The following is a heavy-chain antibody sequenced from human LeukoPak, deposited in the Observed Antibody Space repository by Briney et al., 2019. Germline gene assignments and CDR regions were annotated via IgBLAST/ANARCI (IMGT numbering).Heavy chain of an antibody. Sequence: GGSLRLSYAASGFTFSNYWMIWVRQAPGKGLEWVGNIKQDGSEKRYADSVRGRFSISRDNAQTSLYLQINSLRAEDTAVYYCARASDPWLQLTWGQGTLVTVSS. CDR2: IKQDGSEK. CDR1: GFTFSNYW. CDR3: ARASDPWLQLT. D-gene: IGHD5-24*01. J-gene: IGHJ5*02. V-gene: IGHV3-7*05.